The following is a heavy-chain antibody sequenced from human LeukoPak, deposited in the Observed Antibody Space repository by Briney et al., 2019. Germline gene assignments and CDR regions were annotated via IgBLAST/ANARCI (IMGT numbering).Heavy chain of an antibody. Sequence: GGSLRLSCAASGFIFRDYHIHWVRQAPGKGLEWVSSISSSAGYMYYADSVKGRFTISRDNARNSLYLQMNTLRAEDTAVYYCARGPWDYYDSSNYRTFDYWGQGTLVTVSS. CDR1: GFIFRDYH. V-gene: IGHV3-21*01. D-gene: IGHD3-22*01. CDR2: ISSSAGYM. CDR3: ARGPWDYYDSSNYRTFDY. J-gene: IGHJ4*02.